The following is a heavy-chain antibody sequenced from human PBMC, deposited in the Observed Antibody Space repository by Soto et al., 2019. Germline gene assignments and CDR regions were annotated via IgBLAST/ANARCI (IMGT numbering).Heavy chain of an antibody. CDR2: INAGNGNT. Sequence: QVQVVQSGAEVKKPGASVKISCKASGYTFTTYAMHWVRQAPGQGLEWMAWINAGNGNTRYSPKFQGRVTISRDTSASTAYMELRSLRSEDTAVYYCARGKGMEQNYYYPGMDVWGQGTTVTVS. CDR1: GYTFTTYA. V-gene: IGHV1-3*01. D-gene: IGHD3-10*01. J-gene: IGHJ6*02. CDR3: ARGKGMEQNYYYPGMDV.